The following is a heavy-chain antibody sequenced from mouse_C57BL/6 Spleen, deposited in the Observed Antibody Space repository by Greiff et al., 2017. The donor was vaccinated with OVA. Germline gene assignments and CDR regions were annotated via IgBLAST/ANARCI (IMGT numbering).Heavy chain of an antibody. J-gene: IGHJ2*01. Sequence: QVQLQQSGAELVRPGPSVTLSCKASGYTFPSYWMHWVKQRPGQGLAWIGVIAPSDSYTNYNQKFQGKATLTVDTSSSTAYMQLSSLTSEDSAGYYCARRDYDVPFDYWGQGTTLTVSS. V-gene: IGHV1-59*01. CDR2: IAPSDSYT. CDR3: ARRDYDVPFDY. CDR1: GYTFPSYW. D-gene: IGHD2-4*01.